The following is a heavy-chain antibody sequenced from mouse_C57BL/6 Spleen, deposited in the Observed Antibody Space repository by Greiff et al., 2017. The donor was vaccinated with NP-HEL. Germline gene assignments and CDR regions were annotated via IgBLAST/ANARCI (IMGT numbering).Heavy chain of an antibody. Sequence: VQLQQPGPELVKPGASVKISCKASGYSFTDYNMNWVKQSNGKSLEWIGVINPNNGSTSYNQKFKSKATLTVDQSSSTAYMQLNSLTSEDSAVYYCARAFLTTVVPSWFAYWGHGTLVTVSA. J-gene: IGHJ3*01. CDR2: INPNNGST. D-gene: IGHD1-1*01. CDR1: GYSFTDYN. CDR3: ARAFLTTVVPSWFAY. V-gene: IGHV1-39*01.